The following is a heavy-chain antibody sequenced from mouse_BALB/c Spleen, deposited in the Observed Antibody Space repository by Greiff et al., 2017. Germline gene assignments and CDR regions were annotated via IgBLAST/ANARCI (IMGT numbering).Heavy chain of an antibody. CDR3: AISDYYGSLFAY. V-gene: IGHV14-3*02. Sequence: EVQLQQSGAELVKPGASVKLSCTASGFNIKDTYMHWVKQRPEQGLEWIGRIDPANGNTKYDPKFQGKATITADTSSNTAYLQLSSLTSEDTAVYYCAISDYYGSLFAYWGQGTLVTVSA. CDR1: GFNIKDTY. CDR2: IDPANGNT. J-gene: IGHJ3*01. D-gene: IGHD1-1*01.